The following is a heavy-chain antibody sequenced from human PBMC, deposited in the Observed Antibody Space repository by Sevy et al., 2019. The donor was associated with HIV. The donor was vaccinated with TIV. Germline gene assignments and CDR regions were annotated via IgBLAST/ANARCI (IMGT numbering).Heavy chain of an antibody. CDR1: GFSFSEYG. D-gene: IGHD3-16*01. Sequence: GGSLRLSCVASGFSFSEYGMHWVRQAPGKGLEWVAVISHDGRNNKYNPDSVKGRFTISRDNSKNTLYLQMNSLRAEDTAIYYCARDTREILRSAFNYWGQGTLVTVSS. CDR2: ISHDGRNNK. J-gene: IGHJ4*02. CDR3: ARDTREILRSAFNY. V-gene: IGHV3-30*04.